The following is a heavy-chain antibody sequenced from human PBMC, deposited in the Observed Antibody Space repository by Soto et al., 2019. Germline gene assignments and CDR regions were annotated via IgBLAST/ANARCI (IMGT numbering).Heavy chain of an antibody. Sequence: ESGPTLVNPTQTLTLTCTFSGFSLITDELAVGWIRQPPGEALEWLALIYWNDDKRYSPSLRSRLTITKDTSKNQVVLTLTNMDPVDSATYFCAHRRESRSWPGFDYWGQGTLVTVSS. CDR2: IYWNDDK. J-gene: IGHJ4*02. CDR3: AHRRESRSWPGFDY. CDR1: GFSLITDELA. D-gene: IGHD6-13*01. V-gene: IGHV2-5*01.